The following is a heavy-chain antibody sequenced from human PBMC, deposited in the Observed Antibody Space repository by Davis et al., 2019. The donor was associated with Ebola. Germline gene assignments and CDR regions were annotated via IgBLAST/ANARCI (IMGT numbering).Heavy chain of an antibody. CDR3: ARRSSIYYYYGMDV. J-gene: IGHJ6*04. V-gene: IGHV4-39*01. CDR1: GGSISSSSYY. CDR2: IYYSGST. Sequence: MPSETLSLTCTVSGGSISSSSYYWGWIRQPPGKGLEWIGSIYYSGSTYYNPSLKSRVTISVDTSKNQFSLKLSSVTAADTAVYYCARRSSIYYYYGMDVWGKGTTVTVSS. D-gene: IGHD1-26*01.